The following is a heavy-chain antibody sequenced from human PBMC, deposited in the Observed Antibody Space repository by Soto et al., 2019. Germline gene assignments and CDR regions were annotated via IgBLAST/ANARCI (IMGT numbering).Heavy chain of an antibody. D-gene: IGHD5-18*01. J-gene: IGHJ3*02. Sequence: EVQLVESGGGLVQPGRSLRLSCAASGFTFDDYAMHWVRQAPGKGLEWVSGISWNSASIGYADSVKGRFTISRDNAKNSLYLQMNSLRAKDTALYYCAKDIRSGYSYGDDAFVIWRQGTMVTVSS. CDR3: AKDIRSGYSYGDDAFVI. V-gene: IGHV3-9*01. CDR2: ISWNSASI. CDR1: GFTFDDYA.